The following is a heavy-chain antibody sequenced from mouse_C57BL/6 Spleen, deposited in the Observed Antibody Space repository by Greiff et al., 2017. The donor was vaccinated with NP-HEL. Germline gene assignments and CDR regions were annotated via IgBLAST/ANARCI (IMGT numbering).Heavy chain of an antibody. CDR3: TTSGSNYFAY. J-gene: IGHJ3*01. CDR2: IDPENGDT. D-gene: IGHD2-5*01. CDR1: GFNIKDDY. Sequence: EVQLVESGAELVRPGASVKLSCTASGFNIKDDYMHWVKQRPEQGLEWIGWIDPENGDTEYASKFQGKATITADTSSNTAYLQLSSLTSEDTAVYYCTTSGSNYFAYWGQGTLVTVSA. V-gene: IGHV14-4*01.